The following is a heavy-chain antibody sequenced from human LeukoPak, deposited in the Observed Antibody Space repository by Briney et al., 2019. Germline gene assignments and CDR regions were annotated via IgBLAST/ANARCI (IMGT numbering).Heavy chain of an antibody. Sequence: GSLRLSCTASGFTFGDYAMTWVRQAPGKGLEWIGEINHSGSTNYNPSLKSRVTISVDTSKNQFSLKLSSVTAADTAVYYCARGHIWNYFGAFDYWGQGTLVTVSS. J-gene: IGHJ4*02. CDR2: INHSGST. CDR3: ARGHIWNYFGAFDY. D-gene: IGHD1-7*01. V-gene: IGHV4-34*01. CDR1: GFTFGDYA.